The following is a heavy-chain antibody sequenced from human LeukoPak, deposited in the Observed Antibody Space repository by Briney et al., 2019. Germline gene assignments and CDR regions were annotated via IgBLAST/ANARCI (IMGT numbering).Heavy chain of an antibody. J-gene: IGHJ4*02. CDR2: INHGGTT. Sequence: TSETLSLTCAVSGDSFSGYYWTWIRQPPGKGLEWLGEINHGGTTNYNPSLTSRVTISVDTSKNQFSLNLTSVTAADTAIYYCATNIPGTTYFDPGGQGTLVTVSS. D-gene: IGHD1-14*01. V-gene: IGHV4-34*01. CDR3: ATNIPGTTYFDP. CDR1: GDSFSGYY.